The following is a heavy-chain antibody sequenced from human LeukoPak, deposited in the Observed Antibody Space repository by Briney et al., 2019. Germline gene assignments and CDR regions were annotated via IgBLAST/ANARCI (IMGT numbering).Heavy chain of an antibody. J-gene: IGHJ4*02. CDR1: GFTLSSYV. CDR3: ARDVYDSSGNIDY. D-gene: IGHD3-22*01. V-gene: IGHV3-23*01. Sequence: QPGGSLRLSCAASGFTLSSYVMSWVRQAPGKGLEWVSAISGSGGSTYYADSVKGRFTISRDNAKNSLYLQMNSLRAEDTAVYYCARDVYDSSGNIDYWGQGTLVTVSS. CDR2: ISGSGGST.